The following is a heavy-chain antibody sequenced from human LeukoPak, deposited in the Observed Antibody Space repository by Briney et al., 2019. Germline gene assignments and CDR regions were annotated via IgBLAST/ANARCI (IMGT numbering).Heavy chain of an antibody. V-gene: IGHV3-23*01. CDR2: ISNSGGST. CDR3: AKRGGNFDSGNYDY. CDR1: GFTFSNYA. D-gene: IGHD3-10*01. Sequence: PGGSLRLSCAASGFTFSNYAMSWVRQAPGKGLEWVSTISNSGGSTFYADSVKGRFTISRDYSKNTLYLQMNSLRAEDTAVYYCAKRGGNFDSGNYDYWGQGTLVTVSS. J-gene: IGHJ4*02.